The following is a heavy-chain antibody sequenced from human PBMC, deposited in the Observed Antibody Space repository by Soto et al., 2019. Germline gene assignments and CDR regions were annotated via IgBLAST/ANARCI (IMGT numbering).Heavy chain of an antibody. Sequence: GASVKVSCKASGCTFSSYAISWVRQAPGQGLEWMGGIIPIFGTANYAQKFQGRVTITADESTSTAYMELSSLRSEDTAVYYCARHTAMVTGYYYYGMDVWGQGTTVTVSS. V-gene: IGHV1-69*13. J-gene: IGHJ6*02. D-gene: IGHD5-18*01. CDR2: IIPIFGTA. CDR1: GCTFSSYA. CDR3: ARHTAMVTGYYYYGMDV.